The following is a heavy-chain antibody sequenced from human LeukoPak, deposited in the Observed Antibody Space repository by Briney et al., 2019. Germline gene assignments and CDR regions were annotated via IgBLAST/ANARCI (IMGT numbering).Heavy chain of an antibody. CDR3: ARDKEQGSTSGSSFHF. D-gene: IGHD1-26*01. V-gene: IGHV3-7*01. CDR2: IRQDGDEK. J-gene: IGHJ3*01. Sequence: GGSLRLSCAASGFSFSDYWMSWVRQAPGKGLEWVANIRQDGDEKHYVESVKGRFTISRDNAKDSLYLEMDSLRAEDTAMYYCARDKEQGSTSGSSFHFWGQGTMVTVSS. CDR1: GFSFSDYW.